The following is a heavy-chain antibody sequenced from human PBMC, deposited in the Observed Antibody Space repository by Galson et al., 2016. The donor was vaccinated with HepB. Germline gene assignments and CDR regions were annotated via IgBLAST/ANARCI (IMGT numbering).Heavy chain of an antibody. CDR1: GFAFNNAW. CDR2: INTETDGGTT. J-gene: IGHJ4*02. CDR3: TTEPEGYYDSSGYYYYFDY. V-gene: IGHV3-15*01. D-gene: IGHD3-22*01. Sequence: SLRLSCAASGFAFNNAWMSWVRQVPGKGLEWVGRINTETDGGTTDYAASVKGRFTISRDDLKNTLYLQMNSLKTEDTAVYYCTTEPEGYYDSSGYYYYFDYWGQGTLVTVSS.